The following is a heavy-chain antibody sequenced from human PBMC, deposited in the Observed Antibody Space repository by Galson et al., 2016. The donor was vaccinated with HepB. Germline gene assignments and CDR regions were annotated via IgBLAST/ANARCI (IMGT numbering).Heavy chain of an antibody. CDR3: ARPGSSAWHGGLAY. V-gene: IGHV4-39*01. D-gene: IGHD6-19*01. Sequence: SETLSLTCNVSGGSISNRSYFWAWIRQPPGKGLEWIATIYYSGKTYYSPSLKSRVTISVDTSKNQFSLKLTSVTAADTAVYYCARPGSSAWHGGLAYWGQGTLVTVSS. CDR1: GGSISNRSYF. J-gene: IGHJ4*02. CDR2: IYYSGKT.